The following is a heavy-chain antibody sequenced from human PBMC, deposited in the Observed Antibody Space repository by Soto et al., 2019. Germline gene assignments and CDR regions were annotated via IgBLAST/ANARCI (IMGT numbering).Heavy chain of an antibody. V-gene: IGHV3-15*01. J-gene: IGHJ4*02. D-gene: IGHD4-17*01. CDR3: TTVAYGDYVSDY. CDR1: GFAFTNAW. CDR2: IRSQIDGGTT. Sequence: PGGSLRLSCAASGFAFTNAWMTWVRQAPGKALEWVGRIRSQIDGGTTDYAAPVKGRFTISRDDSKNTLYLQMNSLKTEDTAVYYCTTVAYGDYVSDYWGQGTLVTVSS.